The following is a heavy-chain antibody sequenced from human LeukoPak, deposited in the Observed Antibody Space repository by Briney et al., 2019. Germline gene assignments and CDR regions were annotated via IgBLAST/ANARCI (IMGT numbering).Heavy chain of an antibody. V-gene: IGHV4-39*01. CDR1: GGSISSSSYY. J-gene: IGHJ5*02. CDR2: IYYSGST. D-gene: IGHD3-16*01. CDR3: ARFTPQGYGWGGYNRFDP. Sequence: SETLSLTCIVSGGSISSSSYYWGWLRQPPGKGLEWIGSIYYSGSTYHNPSLKSRVTISVDTSKNQFSLNLTSVTAADTAVYYCARFTPQGYGWGGYNRFDPWGQETLVTVSS.